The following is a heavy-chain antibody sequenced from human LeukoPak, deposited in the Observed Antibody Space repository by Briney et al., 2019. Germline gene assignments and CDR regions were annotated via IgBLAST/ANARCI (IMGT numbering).Heavy chain of an antibody. Sequence: PGRSLRLSCAASGFTFSSYGMHWVRQAPGKGLEWVAVISYDGSNKYYADSVKGRFTISRDNAKNSLYLQMNSLRDEDTAVYYCARESGSIVGATGVDYWGQGTLVTVSS. J-gene: IGHJ4*02. D-gene: IGHD1-26*01. CDR3: ARESGSIVGATGVDY. CDR2: ISYDGSNK. V-gene: IGHV3-30*03. CDR1: GFTFSSYG.